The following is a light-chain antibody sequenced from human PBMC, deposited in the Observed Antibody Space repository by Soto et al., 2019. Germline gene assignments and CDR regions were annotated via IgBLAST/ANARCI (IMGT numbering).Light chain of an antibody. CDR1: QSVSSY. V-gene: IGKV3-11*01. J-gene: IGKJ1*01. CDR2: GAS. CDR3: QQYDSSPRT. Sequence: EIVLTQSPATLSLSPGERATLSCRASQSVSSYLAWYQQKPGQAPRLLIYGASSRATGIPARFSGSGSGTDFTLTISSLEPEDFAVYWCQQYDSSPRTFGQGTKVDIK.